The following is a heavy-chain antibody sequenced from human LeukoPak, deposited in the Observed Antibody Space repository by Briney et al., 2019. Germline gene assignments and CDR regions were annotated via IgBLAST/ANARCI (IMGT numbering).Heavy chain of an antibody. CDR2: ISSSSNTI. CDR3: ARAGKVGATSPYYSYYMDV. Sequence: GGSLRLSCAASGFTFSNYSMNWVRQAPGKGLEWISYISSSSNTIYYAESVEGRFTISRDNAKNSLYLQMNSLRAEDTAVYYCARAGKVGATSPYYSYYMDVWGKGTTVTVSS. D-gene: IGHD1-26*01. CDR1: GFTFSNYS. J-gene: IGHJ6*03. V-gene: IGHV3-48*01.